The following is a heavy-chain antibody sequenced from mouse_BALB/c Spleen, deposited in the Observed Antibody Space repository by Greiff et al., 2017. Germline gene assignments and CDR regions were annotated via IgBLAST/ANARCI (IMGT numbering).Heavy chain of an antibody. CDR2: IYPGDGDT. Sequence: QVQLKQSGAELARPGASVKLSCKASGYTFTSYWMQWVKQRPGQGLEWIGAIYPGDGDTRYTQKFKGKATLTADKSSSTAYMQLSSLASEDSAVYYCARSGRWLLFDYWGQGTTLTVSS. D-gene: IGHD2-3*01. V-gene: IGHV1-87*01. J-gene: IGHJ2*01. CDR3: ARSGRWLLFDY. CDR1: GYTFTSYW.